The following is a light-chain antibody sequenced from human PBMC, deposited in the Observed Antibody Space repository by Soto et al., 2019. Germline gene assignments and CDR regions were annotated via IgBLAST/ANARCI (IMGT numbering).Light chain of an antibody. V-gene: IGKV3-20*01. CDR2: DAS. Sequence: EIVLTQSPGTLSLSPGERATLSCRASQSLGNTYLAWYQRKPGQAPRLLIYDASSRATDIPDRFGGSGAGTDFPLTISRLEPEVSALYYRQQYGTLLTFGQGTRLEIK. CDR3: QQYGTLLT. CDR1: QSLGNTY. J-gene: IGKJ5*01.